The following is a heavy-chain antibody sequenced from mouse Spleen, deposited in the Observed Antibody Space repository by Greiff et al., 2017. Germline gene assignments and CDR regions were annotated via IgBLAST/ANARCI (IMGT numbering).Heavy chain of an antibody. D-gene: IGHD4-1*01. Sequence: VQLQESGPGLVNPSQSLSLTCSVTGYSITSGYYWNWIRQFPGNKLEWMGYISYDGSNNYNPSLKNRISITRDTSKNQFFLKLNSVTTEDTATYYCARESFTGTSFDYWGQGTTLTVSS. CDR1: GYSITSGYY. J-gene: IGHJ2*01. CDR2: ISYDGSN. CDR3: ARESFTGTSFDY. V-gene: IGHV3-6*01.